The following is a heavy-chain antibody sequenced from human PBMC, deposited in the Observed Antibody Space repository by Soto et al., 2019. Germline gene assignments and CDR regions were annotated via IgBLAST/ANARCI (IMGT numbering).Heavy chain of an antibody. CDR1: GGTFSSYA. J-gene: IGHJ6*02. Sequence: QVQLVQSGAEVKKPGSSVKVSCKASGGTFSSYAISWVRQAPGQGLEWMGGIIPIFGTANYAQKFQGRVTITADESTSTAYMELSSLRSEDTAVYYCARQDIVVVPAAIGGNYYYYGMDVWGQGTTVTVS. D-gene: IGHD2-2*01. CDR3: ARQDIVVVPAAIGGNYYYYGMDV. V-gene: IGHV1-69*01. CDR2: IIPIFGTA.